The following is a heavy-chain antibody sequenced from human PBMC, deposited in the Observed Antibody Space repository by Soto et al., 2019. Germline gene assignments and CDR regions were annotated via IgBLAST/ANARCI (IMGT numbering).Heavy chain of an antibody. D-gene: IGHD2-2*02. CDR1: GYTFTKYD. Sequence: QVQLVQSGAEVKTPGASVKVSCKASGYTFTKYDMNWVRQAPGQGLEWMGWMNPTCGNTGYAQKFQGRLTMTWDTAIGIAHMELSSLRNEDTAVYYCARSDGHTFNWLDSWGQGTLVTVSA. CDR3: ARSDGHTFNWLDS. V-gene: IGHV1-8*01. J-gene: IGHJ5*01. CDR2: MNPTCGNT.